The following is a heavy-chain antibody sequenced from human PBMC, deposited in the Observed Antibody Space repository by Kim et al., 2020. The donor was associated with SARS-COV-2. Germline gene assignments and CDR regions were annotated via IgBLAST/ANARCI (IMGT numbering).Heavy chain of an antibody. CDR2: MNPNSGNT. J-gene: IGHJ3*02. Sequence: ASVKVSCKASGYTFTSYDINWVRQATGQGLEWMGWMNPNSGNTGYAQKFQGRVTMTRNTSISTAYMELSSLRSEDTAVYYCARFNRVYCSSTSCPGVSSSWMNAFDIWGQGKMVTVSS. D-gene: IGHD2-2*01. CDR1: GYTFTSYD. CDR3: ARFNRVYCSSTSCPGVSSSWMNAFDI. V-gene: IGHV1-8*01.